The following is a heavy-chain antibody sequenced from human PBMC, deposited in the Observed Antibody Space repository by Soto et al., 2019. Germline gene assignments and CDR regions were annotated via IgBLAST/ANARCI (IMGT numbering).Heavy chain of an antibody. D-gene: IGHD3-22*01. J-gene: IGHJ4*02. V-gene: IGHV4-30-4*01. CDR3: ARATYDSSTYYLGY. CDR2: IYYTGNT. CDR1: GASISGGDYY. Sequence: QVQLQESGPGLVKPSQTLSLTCTVSGASISGGDYYWTWIRQPPGKGLEWIGSIYYTGNTYSNPSLERRLSISVDPSNSQFALRLTSVTAPDTALYFCARATYDSSTYYLGYWGQGTLVTVSS.